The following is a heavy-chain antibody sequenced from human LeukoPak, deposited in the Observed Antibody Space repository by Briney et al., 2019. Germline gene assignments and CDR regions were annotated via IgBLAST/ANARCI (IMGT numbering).Heavy chain of an antibody. CDR3: ARGRGSSLIPNYYYYMDV. D-gene: IGHD6-6*01. V-gene: IGHV4-34*01. CDR2: INHSGST. CDR1: GGSFSGYY. Sequence: SETLSLTCAVYGGSFSGYYWSWIRQPPGKGLEWIGEINHSGSTNYNPSLKSRVTISVDTSKNQFSLKLSSVTAADTAAYYCARGRGSSLIPNYYYYMDVWGKGTTVTVSS. J-gene: IGHJ6*03.